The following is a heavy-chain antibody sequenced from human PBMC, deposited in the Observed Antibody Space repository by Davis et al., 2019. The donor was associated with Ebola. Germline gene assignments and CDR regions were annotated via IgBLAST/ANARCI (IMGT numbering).Heavy chain of an antibody. D-gene: IGHD3-9*01. CDR3: VKGLPDSHWVFGY. Sequence: GGSLRLSCAASGFTFSSYAMSWVRQAPGKGLEWVSSFGGGGASTYYADSVRGRFTISRDNSKNMLYLQMSSRRADDTAIYYCVKGLPDSHWVFGYWGQGILVTVSS. V-gene: IGHV3-23*01. CDR2: FGGGGAST. J-gene: IGHJ4*02. CDR1: GFTFSSYA.